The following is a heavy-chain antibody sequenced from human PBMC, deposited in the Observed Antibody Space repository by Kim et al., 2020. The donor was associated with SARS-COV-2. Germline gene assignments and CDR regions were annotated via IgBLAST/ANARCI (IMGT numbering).Heavy chain of an antibody. CDR2: IWYDESSK. J-gene: IGHJ4*02. D-gene: IGHD2-21*02. CDR3: AKDQASRRGTTCGGNCYPDY. V-gene: IGHV3-33*06. Sequence: GSLRLSCATSGFTFSAYGMHWIRQAPGKGLEWVAVIWYDESSKYYGDSVEGRFTISRDTSKNMLYLQMHNLRAEDTAVYYCAKDQASRRGTTCGGNCYPDYWGQGTLVTISS. CDR1: GFTFSAYG.